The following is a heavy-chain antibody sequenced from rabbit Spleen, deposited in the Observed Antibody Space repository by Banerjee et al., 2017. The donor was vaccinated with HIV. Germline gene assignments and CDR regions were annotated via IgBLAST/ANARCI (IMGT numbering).Heavy chain of an antibody. V-gene: IGHV1S40*01. CDR3: ARGSAAMTMVITGFYFNL. Sequence: EESGGALVKPGASLTLTCTASGFSLSNNYYTCWVRQAPGQGLELIACIYVGSGGNTYYASWAKGRFTISKTSSTTVTLQMTSLTAADTATYFCARGSAAMTMVITGFYFNLWGPGTLVTVS. J-gene: IGHJ4*01. CDR1: GFSLSNNYY. D-gene: IGHD2-1*01. CDR2: IYVGSGGNT.